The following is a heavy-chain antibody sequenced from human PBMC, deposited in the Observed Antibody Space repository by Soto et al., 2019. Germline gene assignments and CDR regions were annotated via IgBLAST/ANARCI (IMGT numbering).Heavy chain of an antibody. CDR2: ISSSSSYI. CDR3: AREKLRFLEWDAFDI. D-gene: IGHD3-3*01. CDR1: GFTFSSYS. Sequence: LRLSCAASGFTFSSYSMNWVRQAPGKGLEGVASISSSSSYIYYADSVKGRFTISRDNAKNSLYLQMNSLRAEDTAVYYCAREKLRFLEWDAFDIWGQGTMVTVSS. J-gene: IGHJ3*02. V-gene: IGHV3-21*01.